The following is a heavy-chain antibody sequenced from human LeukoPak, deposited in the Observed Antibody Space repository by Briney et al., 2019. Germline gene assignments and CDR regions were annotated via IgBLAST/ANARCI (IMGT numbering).Heavy chain of an antibody. CDR3: AREVAIIRGVRNWFDS. D-gene: IGHD3-10*01. Sequence: SQTLSLTCGISGDSASSNDAAWSWIRQSPSRGLEWLGRTFYRSKWYYDYAPSVRSRITINPDTSKSQFSLQLDSVTPEDTAAYYCAREVAIIRGVRNWFDSWGPGILVTVSS. J-gene: IGHJ5*01. V-gene: IGHV6-1*01. CDR1: GDSASSNDAA. CDR2: TFYRSKWYY.